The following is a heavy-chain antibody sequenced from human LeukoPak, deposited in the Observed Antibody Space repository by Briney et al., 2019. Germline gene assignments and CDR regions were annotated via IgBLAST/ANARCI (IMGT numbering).Heavy chain of an antibody. Sequence: SSSGSTIYYADSVEGRFTISRDNAKNSLYLQMNSLRAEDTAVYYCAREVVITNYYYYMDVWGKGTTVTVSS. V-gene: IGHV3-48*01. J-gene: IGHJ6*03. CDR2: SSSGSTI. CDR3: AREVVITNYYYYMDV. D-gene: IGHD3-22*01.